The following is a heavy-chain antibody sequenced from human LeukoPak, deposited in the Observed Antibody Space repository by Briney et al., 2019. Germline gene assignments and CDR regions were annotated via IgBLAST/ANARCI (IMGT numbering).Heavy chain of an antibody. Sequence: SETLSLTCTVSGGSINKYYWSWIRQPPGKGLEWIGYIHNSGTTNYNSSPTSRLTISLHTSANQFSLKVSSVTAADTAVYHCARYVAVTGTEYFDYWGQGTLVTVSS. J-gene: IGHJ4*02. D-gene: IGHD6-19*01. CDR1: GGSINKYY. V-gene: IGHV4-4*09. CDR3: ARYVAVTGTEYFDY. CDR2: IHNSGTT.